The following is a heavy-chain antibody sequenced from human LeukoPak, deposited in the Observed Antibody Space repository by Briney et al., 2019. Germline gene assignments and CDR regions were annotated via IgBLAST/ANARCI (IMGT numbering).Heavy chain of an antibody. CDR1: GFTFSSHD. J-gene: IGHJ4*02. V-gene: IGHV3-30*18. CDR2: ISYDGGKK. D-gene: IGHD1-26*01. Sequence: GGSLRLSCAASGFTFSSHDMHWVRQAPGKGLEWVAIISYDGGKKDYADSVKGRFTISRDNSRNTLSLQMNSLRAEDTAVYYCAKDRSKGSYGDDFDFWGQGTLVTVSS. CDR3: AKDRSKGSYGDDFDF.